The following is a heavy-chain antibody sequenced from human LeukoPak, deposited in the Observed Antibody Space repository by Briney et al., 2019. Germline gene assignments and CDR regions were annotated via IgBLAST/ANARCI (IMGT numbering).Heavy chain of an antibody. D-gene: IGHD5-24*01. CDR3: ARDGYNYGESTGIDY. V-gene: IGHV4-4*07. CDR2: IYTSGST. Sequence: TSETLSLTCTVSGGSISSYYWSWIRQPAGKGLEWIGRIYTSGSTNYNPSLKSRVTISVDTSKNQFSLKLSSVTAADTAVYYCARDGYNYGESTGIDYWGQGTLVTVSS. CDR1: GGSISSYY. J-gene: IGHJ4*02.